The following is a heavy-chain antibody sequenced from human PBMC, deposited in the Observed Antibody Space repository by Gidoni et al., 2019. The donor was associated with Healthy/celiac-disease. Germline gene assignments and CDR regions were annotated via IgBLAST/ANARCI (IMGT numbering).Heavy chain of an antibody. CDR3: ARVGPMTTVTWRWFDP. Sequence: QVQLQESGPGLVKPSETLSLTCTVPGCPISSYYWSWIRQPPGKGLEWIGYIYYSGSTNYNPSLKSRVTISVDTSKNQFSLKLSSVTAADTAVYYCARVGPMTTVTWRWFDPWGQGTLVTVSS. CDR2: IYYSGST. V-gene: IGHV4-59*01. J-gene: IGHJ5*02. CDR1: GCPISSYY. D-gene: IGHD4-17*01.